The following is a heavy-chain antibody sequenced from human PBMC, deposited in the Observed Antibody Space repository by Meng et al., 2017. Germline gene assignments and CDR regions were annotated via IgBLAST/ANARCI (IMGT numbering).Heavy chain of an antibody. V-gene: IGHV1-18*01. CDR1: GYTFTSYG. Sequence: ASVKVSCKASGYTFTSYGISWVRQAPGQGLEWMGWISVYNGNTKYEQKIQGRVTMTTDRSTTTAYMEVRSLRSDDTAVYYCAGVGFYWAGPDYWGQGTLVTVS. D-gene: IGHD2-8*02. CDR2: ISVYNGNT. J-gene: IGHJ4*02. CDR3: AGVGFYWAGPDY.